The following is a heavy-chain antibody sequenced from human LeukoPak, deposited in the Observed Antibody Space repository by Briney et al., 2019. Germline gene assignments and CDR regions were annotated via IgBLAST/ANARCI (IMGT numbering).Heavy chain of an antibody. CDR3: ARHGDGESGSYYPLGY. V-gene: IGHV4-59*05. D-gene: IGHD1-26*01. Sequence: SETLSLTCTVSGGSISSYYWSWIRQPPGKGLEWIGSIYYSGSTYYNPSLKSRVTISVDTSKNQFSLKLSSVTAADTAVYYCARHGDGESGSYYPLGYWGQGTLVTVSS. CDR1: GGSISSYY. CDR2: IYYSGST. J-gene: IGHJ4*02.